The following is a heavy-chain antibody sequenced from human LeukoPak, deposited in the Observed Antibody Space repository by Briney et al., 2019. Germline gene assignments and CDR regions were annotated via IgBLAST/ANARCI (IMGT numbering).Heavy chain of an antibody. CDR3: TQDYMGSYLA. CDR2: VNENGGAT. V-gene: IGHV3-43*02. D-gene: IGHD1-26*01. CDR1: GFTSDKYP. Sequence: PGGSLRLSCAASGFTSDKYPMHWVRQPPGKGLEWVGLVNENGGATFYAASVRGRFTISRDNSKNSVHLQMNSLISEDTALYYCTQDYMGSYLAWGQGTLVTVSS. J-gene: IGHJ5*02.